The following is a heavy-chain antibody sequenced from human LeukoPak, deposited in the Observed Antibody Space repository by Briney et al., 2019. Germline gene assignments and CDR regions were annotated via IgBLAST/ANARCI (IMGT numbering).Heavy chain of an antibody. D-gene: IGHD2-21*02. CDR3: ARHGGAYCGGDCYSNWFDP. V-gene: IGHV5-51*01. CDR1: GYSFTSYW. CDR2: IYPGDSDT. J-gene: IGHJ5*02. Sequence: GESLKISCKGSGYSFTSYWIGWVRQMPGKGLEWMRIIYPGDSDTRYRPSFQGQVTISADKSISTACLQWSSLKASDTAMYYCARHGGAYCGGDCYSNWFDPWGQGTLVTVSS.